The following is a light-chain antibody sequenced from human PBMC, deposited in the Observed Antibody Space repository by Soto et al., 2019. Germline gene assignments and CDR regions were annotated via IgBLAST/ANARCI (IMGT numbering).Light chain of an antibody. V-gene: IGKV1-9*01. J-gene: IGKJ2*01. CDR2: AAS. CDR3: QQLNSYPYT. Sequence: IQLTQSPSSLSASVGDRVTITCRASQGISSYLAWYQQKPGKAPKLLIYAASTLQSGVPSRFSGSGSGTDVTLTISRLQPEDFATYYCQQLNSYPYTFGQGTKLEIK. CDR1: QGISSY.